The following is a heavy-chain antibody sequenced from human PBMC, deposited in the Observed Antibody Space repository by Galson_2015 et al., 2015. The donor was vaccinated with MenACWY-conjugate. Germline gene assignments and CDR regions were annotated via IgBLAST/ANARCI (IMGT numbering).Heavy chain of an antibody. V-gene: IGHV3-30*18. D-gene: IGHD6-19*01. CDR2: ISYDGSNK. Sequence: SLRLSCAASGFTFSSYGMHWVRQAPGKGLEWVAVISYDGSNKYYADSVKGRFTISRDNSKNTLYLQMNSLRAEDTAVYYCAKGGLWYSSGWYSNYYYGMDVWGQGTLVTVSS. CDR3: AKGGLWYSSGWYSNYYYGMDV. J-gene: IGHJ6*02. CDR1: GFTFSSYG.